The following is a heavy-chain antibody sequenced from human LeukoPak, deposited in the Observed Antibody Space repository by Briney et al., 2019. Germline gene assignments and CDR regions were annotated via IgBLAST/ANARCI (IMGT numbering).Heavy chain of an antibody. V-gene: IGHV4-30-4*08. CDR2: IYYSGST. CDR3: VRYQLPTQAFDI. CDR1: GGSISSGDYY. D-gene: IGHD2-2*01. Sequence: SETPSLTCTVSGGSISSGDYYWSWIRQPPGKGLEWIGYIYYSGSTYYNPSLKSRVTISVDTSKNQFSLELSSVTAADTAVYYCVRYQLPTQAFDIWGQGTMVTVSS. J-gene: IGHJ3*02.